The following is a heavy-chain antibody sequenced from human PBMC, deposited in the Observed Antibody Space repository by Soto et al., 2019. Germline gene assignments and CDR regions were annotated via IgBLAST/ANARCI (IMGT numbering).Heavy chain of an antibody. CDR2: MNPNSGNT. Sequence: ASVKVSCKASGYTFTGYDINWVRQATGQGLEWMGWMNPNSGNTGYAQKFQGRVTMTRNTSISTAYMELSSLRSEDTAVYYCPRGSPWSGYSIDYWGQGTLVTVSS. V-gene: IGHV1-8*01. J-gene: IGHJ4*02. CDR3: PRGSPWSGYSIDY. D-gene: IGHD3-3*01. CDR1: GYTFTGYD.